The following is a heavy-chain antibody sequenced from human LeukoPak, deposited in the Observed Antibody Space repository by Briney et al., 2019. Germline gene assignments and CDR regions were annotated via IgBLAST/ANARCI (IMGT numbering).Heavy chain of an antibody. CDR1: GYSITELS. V-gene: IGHV1-24*01. J-gene: IGHJ4*02. D-gene: IGHD3-9*01. Sequence: ASAKVSCKVSGYSITELSTRWVRQAPGKGLEWMGGFDPGSGEIIYEQKFQDRVTMTEDTSTDTAYMELSSLRSEDTALYYCATGTHYDLLPFWGQGTLVTVSS. CDR2: FDPGSGEI. CDR3: ATGTHYDLLPF.